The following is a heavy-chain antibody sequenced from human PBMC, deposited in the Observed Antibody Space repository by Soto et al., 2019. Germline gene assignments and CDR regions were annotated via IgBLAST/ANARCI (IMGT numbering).Heavy chain of an antibody. Sequence: QVQLQESGPGLVKPSETLSLTCTVSGDYISSHYWSWIRQPPGKGLEWIGYVYHDGKTDYKPSLMGRITKSMDTSKHQISLCLASVTAANTAVYDCARPKCTTPADWYFALWSRCTRVTVSS. CDR2: VYHDGKT. CDR1: GDYISSHY. J-gene: IGHJ2*01. D-gene: IGHD2-8*01. CDR3: ARPKCTTPADWYFAL. V-gene: IGHV4-59*08.